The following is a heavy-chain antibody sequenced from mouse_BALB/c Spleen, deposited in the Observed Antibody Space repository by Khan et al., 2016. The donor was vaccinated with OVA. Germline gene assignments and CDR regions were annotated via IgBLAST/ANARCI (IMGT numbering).Heavy chain of an antibody. CDR2: IYPGSGST. CDR1: GYTFTDYV. J-gene: IGHJ3*01. CDR3: ARSYDGSWFAY. V-gene: IGHV1-77*01. Sequence: QVQLQQSGPELVKPGASVKMSCKVSGYTFTDYVITWVKQRTGQGLEWIGEIYPGSGSTYYNETFKGTATLTADKSSITVNTQLSSLTSEDSAVYFCARSYDGSWFAYRGQGTLVTVSA. D-gene: IGHD1-1*01.